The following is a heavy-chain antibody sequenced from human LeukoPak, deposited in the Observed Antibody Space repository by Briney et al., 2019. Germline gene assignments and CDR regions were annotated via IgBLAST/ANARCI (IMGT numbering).Heavy chain of an antibody. D-gene: IGHD1-26*01. Sequence: GESLRLSCAASGFTFSSYGMHWVRQAPGKGLEWVAVISYDGSNKYYADSVKGRFTISRDNSKNTLYLQMNSLRAEDTAVYYCAKDLSVGAIYYFDYWGQGTLVTVSS. V-gene: IGHV3-30*18. CDR3: AKDLSVGAIYYFDY. CDR1: GFTFSSYG. CDR2: ISYDGSNK. J-gene: IGHJ4*02.